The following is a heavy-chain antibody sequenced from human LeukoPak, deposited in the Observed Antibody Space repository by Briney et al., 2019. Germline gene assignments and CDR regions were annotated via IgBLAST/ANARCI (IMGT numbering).Heavy chain of an antibody. CDR1: GYTFPRYG. J-gene: IGHJ4*02. D-gene: IGHD3-10*01. CDR3: ARTYGSGSYRY. Sequence: ASVKVSCKASGYTFPRYGISWVRQATGQGLEWMGWMNPNSGNTGYAQKFQGRVTMTRNTSISTAYMELSSLRSEDTAVYYCARTYGSGSYRYWGQGTLVTVSS. V-gene: IGHV1-8*01. CDR2: MNPNSGNT.